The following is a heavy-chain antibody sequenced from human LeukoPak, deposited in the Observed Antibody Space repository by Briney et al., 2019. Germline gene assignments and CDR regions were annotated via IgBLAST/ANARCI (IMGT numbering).Heavy chain of an antibody. Sequence: GGSLRLSCAASRFIFSNYGMHWVRQAPGKGLEWVAVIWYDGSKKYYADSVKGRFTISRDDSKNTLYLQMNSLRAEDTAVYYCARVYSSGWADFDYWGQGTLVTVSS. D-gene: IGHD6-19*01. CDR1: RFIFSNYG. CDR3: ARVYSSGWADFDY. J-gene: IGHJ4*02. CDR2: IWYDGSKK. V-gene: IGHV3-33*01.